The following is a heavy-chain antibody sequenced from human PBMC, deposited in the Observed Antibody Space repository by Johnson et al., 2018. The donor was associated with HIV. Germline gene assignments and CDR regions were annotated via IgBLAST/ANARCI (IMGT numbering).Heavy chain of an antibody. V-gene: IGHV3-23*04. D-gene: IGHD1-1*01. Sequence: MQLVESGGGLVQPGGSLRLSCAASGFTFRRYGMHWVRQAPGKGLEWVSYIRSSGSTTYYADSVKGRFTISRDNSRNTLYLQMNSLRAEDTAVYYCANRPSVGYRLGAFDIWGRGTMVTVS. CDR1: GFTFRRYG. CDR2: IRSSGSTT. CDR3: ANRPSVGYRLGAFDI. J-gene: IGHJ3*02.